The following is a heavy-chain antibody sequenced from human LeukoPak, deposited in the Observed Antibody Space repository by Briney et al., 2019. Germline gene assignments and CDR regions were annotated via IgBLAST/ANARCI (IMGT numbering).Heavy chain of an antibody. D-gene: IGHD3-16*01. J-gene: IGHJ4*02. CDR1: GGSISSHY. CDR3: ARVGLGELMD. Sequence: SETLSLTCSVSGGSISSHYWSWVRQPPGKGLEWIAYIYYSGTANYNPSLQSRVTISVDTSKNQFSLKLSSVTAADTAVYYCARVGLGELMDWGQGTLVTVFS. CDR2: IYYSGTA. V-gene: IGHV4-59*11.